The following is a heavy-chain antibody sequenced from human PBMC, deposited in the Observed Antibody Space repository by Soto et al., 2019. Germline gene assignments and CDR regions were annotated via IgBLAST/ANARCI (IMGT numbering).Heavy chain of an antibody. CDR3: VGGQYYFDY. J-gene: IGHJ4*02. CDR2: ISYDGSNT. Sequence: QVQLVESGGGVVQPGRSLRLSCAASGLPFTNYGMHWVREGPGKGLEWVAVISYDGSNTYYADCVKGRLTISRDNSKNTLYLQMNSLRPEDTALYYCVGGQYYFDYRGQGTLVTVSS. V-gene: IGHV3-30*03. CDR1: GLPFTNYG. D-gene: IGHD3-10*01.